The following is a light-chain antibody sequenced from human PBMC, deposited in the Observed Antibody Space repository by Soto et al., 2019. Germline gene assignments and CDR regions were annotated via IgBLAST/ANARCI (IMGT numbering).Light chain of an antibody. V-gene: IGLV2-14*01. J-gene: IGLJ1*01. CDR1: FSDVGGYDY. Sequence: QSVLNQPASVSGSPGQSIAISCTGTFSDVGGYDYVSWYQQHPDKAPKLMIYEVTKRPSGVSNRFSGSKSGNTASLTISGLQPEDEADYYCSSHTSGSTRVFGSGT. CDR2: EVT. CDR3: SSHTSGSTRV.